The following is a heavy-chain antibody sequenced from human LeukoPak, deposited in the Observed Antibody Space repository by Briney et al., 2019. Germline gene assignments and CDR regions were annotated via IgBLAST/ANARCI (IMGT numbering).Heavy chain of an antibody. Sequence: HPGGSLRLSCAASGFTFSSYAMSWVRQAPGKGLEWVSAISGSDDNTYYADSVKGRFTISRDNSKNTLYLQMNSLRAEDTAVYYCAKDNYSGYYIDYWGQGTLVTVSS. CDR3: AKDNYSGYYIDY. D-gene: IGHD5-12*01. CDR2: ISGSDDNT. CDR1: GFTFSSYA. V-gene: IGHV3-23*01. J-gene: IGHJ4*02.